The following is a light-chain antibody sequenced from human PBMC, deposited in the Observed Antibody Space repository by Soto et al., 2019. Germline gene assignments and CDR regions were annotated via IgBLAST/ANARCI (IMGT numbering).Light chain of an antibody. CDR2: SNN. CDR1: SSNIGSNT. CDR3: AAWDDSLNGYV. V-gene: IGLV1-44*01. Sequence: QSVLTQPPSASWTPGQRVTISCSGSSSNIGSNTVNWYQQLPGTAPKLLIYSNNQRPSGVPDRFSGSKSGTSASLAISGLQSEYEADYYCAAWDDSLNGYVFGTGTKVTVL. J-gene: IGLJ1*01.